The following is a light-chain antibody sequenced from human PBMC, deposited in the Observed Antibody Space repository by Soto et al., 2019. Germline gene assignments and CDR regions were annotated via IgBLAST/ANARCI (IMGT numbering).Light chain of an antibody. CDR3: AAWDDSLNGVI. J-gene: IGLJ2*01. Sequence: QSVLTQPPSASATPGQRVTISCSGSSSNIGSNAVNWYQQLPRTAPKLLISGDNQRPSGVPDRFSGSKSGTSASLAISGLQSEDEAAYYCAAWDDSLNGVIFGGGTKVTVL. CDR2: GDN. V-gene: IGLV1-44*01. CDR1: SSNIGSNA.